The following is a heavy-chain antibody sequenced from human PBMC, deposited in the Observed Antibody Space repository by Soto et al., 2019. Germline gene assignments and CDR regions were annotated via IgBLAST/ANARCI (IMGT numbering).Heavy chain of an antibody. CDR2: IYTSGTT. CDR1: GTSVSNYY. J-gene: IGHJ4*02. V-gene: IGHV4-4*07. D-gene: IGHD5-18*01. CDR3: ARGGIQLSYAFDY. Sequence: QVQLQESGPGLVKPSETLSLTCSVSGTSVSNYYWSWIRQPAGKGLEHIGRIYTSGTTSYNPSLKHRVTMSMETSPTQIYLNLTSVTAADTAVYYCARGGIQLSYAFDYWGQGILVTVSS.